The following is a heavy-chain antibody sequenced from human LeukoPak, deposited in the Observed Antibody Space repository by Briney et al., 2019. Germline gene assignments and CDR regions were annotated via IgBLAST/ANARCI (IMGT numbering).Heavy chain of an antibody. D-gene: IGHD3-10*02. Sequence: GGSLRLSCAASGFTVSSNYMSWVRQAPGKGLEWVSVIYSGGSTYYTDSVKGRFTISIDNSKNTLCLQMSTVRAEVTGVYSCASRVPGLDYWGQGTLITVSS. CDR2: IYSGGST. V-gene: IGHV3-66*01. J-gene: IGHJ4*02. CDR1: GFTVSSNY. CDR3: ASRVPGLDY.